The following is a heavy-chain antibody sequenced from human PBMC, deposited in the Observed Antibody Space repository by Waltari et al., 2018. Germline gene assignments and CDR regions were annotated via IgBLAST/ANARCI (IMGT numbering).Heavy chain of an antibody. J-gene: IGHJ6*02. D-gene: IGHD3-3*01. Sequence: AEVKKPGSSVKVSCKASGGTFSSYAISWVRQAPGQGLEWMGGIIPIFGTANYAQKFQGRVTITADESTSTAYMELSSLRSEDTAVYYCARGLTIFGVVIYYYYGMDVWGQGTTVTVSS. CDR3: ARGLTIFGVVIYYYYGMDV. V-gene: IGHV1-69*01. CDR2: IIPIFGTA. CDR1: GGTFSSYA.